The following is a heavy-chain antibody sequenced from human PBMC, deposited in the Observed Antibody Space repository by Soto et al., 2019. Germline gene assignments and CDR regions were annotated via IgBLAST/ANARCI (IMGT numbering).Heavy chain of an antibody. CDR1: GDSIGTTHSY. D-gene: IGHD2-8*01. V-gene: IGHV4-39*01. Sequence: SETLSLTCTVSGDSIGTTHSYWGWIRQSPGKGLEWIGNIHYSGSTYYMQSIRSRVTLSVDTSKNQFSLRLTSVTAEDTAVYYCARHEGNGNVWPLDYWGQGILVTVSS. CDR2: IHYSGST. J-gene: IGHJ4*02. CDR3: ARHEGNGNVWPLDY.